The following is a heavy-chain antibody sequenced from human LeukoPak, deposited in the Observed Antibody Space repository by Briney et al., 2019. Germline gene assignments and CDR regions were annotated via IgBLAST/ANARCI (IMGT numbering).Heavy chain of an antibody. D-gene: IGHD1/OR15-1a*01. CDR2: INHSGST. CDR1: GGSFSVYY. V-gene: IGHV4-34*01. Sequence: PSETLSLTCAVYGGSFSVYYWSWIRQPPGKGLEWIGEINHSGSTNYNPSLKSRVTISVDTSKKQFSLKLSSVTAADTAVYYCARGKTRFQHWGQGTLVTVSS. CDR3: ARGKTRFQH. J-gene: IGHJ1*01.